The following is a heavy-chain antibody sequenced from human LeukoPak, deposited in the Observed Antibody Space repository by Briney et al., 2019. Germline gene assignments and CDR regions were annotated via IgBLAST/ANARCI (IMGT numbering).Heavy chain of an antibody. CDR2: VLFDGSDQ. CDR3: ARVSKPGWYDYYYMDV. Sequence: GGSLRLSCAASGFNFNTYAMKWVRRAPGKGLEWLAVVLFDGSDQYYADSVQGRFTISRDNSQNTLYLQMDSLRVEDTAAYYCARVSKPGWYDYYYMDVWGKGTTVTVSS. D-gene: IGHD2/OR15-2a*01. J-gene: IGHJ6*03. CDR1: GFNFNTYA. V-gene: IGHV3-30*04.